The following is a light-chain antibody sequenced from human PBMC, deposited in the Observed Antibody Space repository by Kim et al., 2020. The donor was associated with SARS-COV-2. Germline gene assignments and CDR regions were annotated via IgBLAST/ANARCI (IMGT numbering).Light chain of an antibody. CDR3: AAWDDSLNGWV. CDR1: NSNIGSNT. J-gene: IGLJ3*02. Sequence: ELTQPPSASGTPGQRVTISCSGSNSNIGSNTVNWYQQLPGTAPKLLIYSNNQRPSGVPDRFSGSKSGTSASLAISGLQSEDEADYYCAAWDDSLNGWVFGGGTQLTVL. V-gene: IGLV1-44*01. CDR2: SNN.